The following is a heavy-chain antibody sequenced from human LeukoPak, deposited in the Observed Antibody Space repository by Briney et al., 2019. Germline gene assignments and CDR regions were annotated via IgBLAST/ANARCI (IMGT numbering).Heavy chain of an antibody. CDR1: GGSISSSSYY. D-gene: IGHD6-13*01. CDR2: IYYSGST. Sequence: SETLSLTCTVSGGSISSSSYYWGWIRQPPGKGLEWIGSIYYSGSTYYNTSLKTRVTISVDTSKSQFSLKLPSVTAADTAVYYCARDPTRIAAAGDVFDYWGQGTLVTVSS. CDR3: ARDPTRIAAAGDVFDY. V-gene: IGHV4-39*07. J-gene: IGHJ4*02.